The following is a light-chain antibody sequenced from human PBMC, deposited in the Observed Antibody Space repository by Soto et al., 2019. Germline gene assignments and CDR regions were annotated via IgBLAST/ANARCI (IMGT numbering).Light chain of an antibody. CDR2: GAS. CDR1: QDVSSN. Sequence: EIVLTQSPGTLSVSPGERATLSCRASQDVSSNLAWYQQKPGQAPSLLIYGASTRATGTPARFSGSGSGTEFTLTISSLQSEDYAVYFCQQYIRWPLTFGGGTKVDIK. J-gene: IGKJ4*01. CDR3: QQYIRWPLT. V-gene: IGKV3-15*01.